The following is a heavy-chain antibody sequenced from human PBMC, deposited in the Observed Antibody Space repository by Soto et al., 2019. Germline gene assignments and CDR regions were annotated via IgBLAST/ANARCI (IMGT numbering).Heavy chain of an antibody. V-gene: IGHV1-69*08. J-gene: IGHJ6*02. CDR1: GGTFSNDI. CDR2: IIPLLDTT. Sequence: SVKVSCKTSGGTFSNDIITWVRQAPGQGLEWMGRIIPLLDTTNYAQKFQGRVTITADKSTGTAYMELNRLRSEDTAVYYCARIADCSTTSCSFPSRFHVRGYYYYYGLDVWGQGTTVTVSS. CDR3: ARIADCSTTSCSFPSRFHVRGYYYYYGLDV. D-gene: IGHD2-2*01.